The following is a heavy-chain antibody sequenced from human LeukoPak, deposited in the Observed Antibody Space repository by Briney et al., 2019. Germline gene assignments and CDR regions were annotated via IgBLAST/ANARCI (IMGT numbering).Heavy chain of an antibody. CDR2: INPNSGGT. V-gene: IGHV1-2*02. D-gene: IGHD3-22*01. CDR3: ARDITMIVVGGVAI. Sequence: ASVKVSCKASGYTFTRYYMHWVRQAPGQGLEWMGWINPNSGGTNYAQKFQGRVTMTRDTSISTAYMELSRLRSDDTAVYYCARDITMIVVGGVAIWGQGTMVTVSS. CDR1: GYTFTRYY. J-gene: IGHJ3*02.